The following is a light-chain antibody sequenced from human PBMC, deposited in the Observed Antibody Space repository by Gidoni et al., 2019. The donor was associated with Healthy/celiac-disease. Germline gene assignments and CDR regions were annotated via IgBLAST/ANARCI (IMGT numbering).Light chain of an antibody. V-gene: IGKV4-1*01. CDR3: QQYFTTPPT. CDR2: WAS. Sequence: DIVLTPSPDSLALSLGETATINCTSSQSLSYSSDNKNFLAWYQQRPGQPPRLLVYWASTRKSGVPDRFSGSGSGTDFTLTISSLQAEDAAVYYCQQYFTTPPTFGHGTKVEV. J-gene: IGKJ1*01. CDR1: QSLSYSSDNKNF.